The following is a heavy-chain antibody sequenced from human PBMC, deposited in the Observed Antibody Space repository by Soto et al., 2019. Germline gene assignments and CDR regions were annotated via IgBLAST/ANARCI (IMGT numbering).Heavy chain of an antibody. Sequence: GESLKISCKGSGYSFPTHWIGWVRQMPGKGLEWMGIIYPGDSDTRYSPSFQVQVTISGDKSINTACLQWSTLKASDTAMYYCARGGTVGTTTGFFDYWGQGTLVTVSS. D-gene: IGHD1-26*01. V-gene: IGHV5-51*01. CDR2: IYPGDSDT. J-gene: IGHJ4*02. CDR1: GYSFPTHW. CDR3: ARGGTVGTTTGFFDY.